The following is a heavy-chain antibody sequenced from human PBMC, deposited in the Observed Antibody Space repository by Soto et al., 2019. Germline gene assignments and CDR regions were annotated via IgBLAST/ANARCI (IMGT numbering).Heavy chain of an antibody. V-gene: IGHV4-31*03. Sequence: SETLSLTCTVSGGSISSGGYYWSWVRQHPGKGLEWIGYIYYSGSTYYNPSLKSRVTISVDTSKNQFSLKLSSVTAADTAVYYRARSHYDFWSGYHRSGMDVWGQGTTVTVS. J-gene: IGHJ6*02. CDR2: IYYSGST. D-gene: IGHD3-3*01. CDR1: GGSISSGGYY. CDR3: ARSHYDFWSGYHRSGMDV.